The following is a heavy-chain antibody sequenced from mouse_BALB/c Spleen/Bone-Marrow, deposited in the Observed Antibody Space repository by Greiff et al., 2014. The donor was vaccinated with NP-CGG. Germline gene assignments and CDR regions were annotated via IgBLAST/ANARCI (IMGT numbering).Heavy chain of an antibody. D-gene: IGHD2-10*02. V-gene: IGHV3-6*02. J-gene: IGHJ4*01. Sequence: VQLKQSGPGLVKPSQSLSLTCSVTGYSITSGYYWNWIRQFPGNKLEWMGYIGYDGSNNYNPSLKNRISITRDTSKNQFFLKLNSVTTEDTATYYCARAGYGNFYAMDYWGQGTSVTVPS. CDR2: IGYDGSN. CDR1: GYSITSGYY. CDR3: ARAGYGNFYAMDY.